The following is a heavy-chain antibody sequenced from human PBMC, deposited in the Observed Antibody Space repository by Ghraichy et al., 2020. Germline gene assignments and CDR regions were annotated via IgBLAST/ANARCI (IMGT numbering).Heavy chain of an antibody. Sequence: ASVKVSCKVSGYTLTELSMHWVRQAPGKGLEWMGGFDPEDGETIYAQKFQGRVTMTEDTSTDTAYMELSSLRSEDTAVYYCATVEAYYDSSGYYSEYFQHWGQGTLVTVSS. D-gene: IGHD3-22*01. CDR2: FDPEDGET. CDR3: ATVEAYYDSSGYYSEYFQH. V-gene: IGHV1-24*01. J-gene: IGHJ1*01. CDR1: GYTLTELS.